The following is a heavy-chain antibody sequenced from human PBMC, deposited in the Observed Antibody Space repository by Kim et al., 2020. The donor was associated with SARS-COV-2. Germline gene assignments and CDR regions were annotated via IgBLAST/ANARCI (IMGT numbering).Heavy chain of an antibody. D-gene: IGHD4-17*01. CDR3: ARGTRLRLSRNWYFDL. CDR1: GFTFSSYD. Sequence: GGSLRLSCAASGFTFSSYDMHWVRQATGKGLEWVSAIGTAGDPYYPGSVKGRFTISRENAKNSLYLQMNSLRAGDTAVYYCARGTRLRLSRNWYFDLWGRGTLVTVSS. J-gene: IGHJ2*01. V-gene: IGHV3-13*05. CDR2: IGTAGDP.